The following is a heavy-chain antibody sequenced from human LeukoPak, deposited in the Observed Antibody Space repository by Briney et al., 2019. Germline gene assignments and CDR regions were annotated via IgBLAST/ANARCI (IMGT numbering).Heavy chain of an antibody. Sequence: SVKVSCKASGYTFTGYYMHWVRQAPGQGLEWMGGIIPIFGTANYAQKFQGRVTITADESTSTAYMELSSLRSEDTAVYYCARGEDSSWYNNYWGQGTLVTVSS. CDR3: ARGEDSSWYNNY. J-gene: IGHJ4*02. CDR2: IIPIFGTA. CDR1: GYTFTGYY. V-gene: IGHV1-69*13. D-gene: IGHD6-13*01.